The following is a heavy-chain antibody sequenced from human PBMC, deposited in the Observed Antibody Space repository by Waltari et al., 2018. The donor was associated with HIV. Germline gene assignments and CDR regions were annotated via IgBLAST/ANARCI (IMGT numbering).Heavy chain of an antibody. CDR3: ARQMTFYDAFDI. CDR2: NYPHTGDT. J-gene: IGHJ3*02. V-gene: IGHV1-2*02. Sequence: QVQLVQSGAEVRKPGASVKVSCKTSGYTFTGYYMHWVRQAPGQGLEWMGWNYPHTGDTNYAEKVQGRVTMTRDTSITTVYVDLRGLRSDDTAMYYCARQMTFYDAFDIWGQGTMVTVSS. CDR1: GYTFTGYY.